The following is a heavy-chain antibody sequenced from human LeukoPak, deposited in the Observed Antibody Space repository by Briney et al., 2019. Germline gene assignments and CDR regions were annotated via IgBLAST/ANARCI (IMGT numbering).Heavy chain of an antibody. CDR3: AKSRAMVRANDAFDI. D-gene: IGHD3-10*01. V-gene: IGHV3-23*01. Sequence: GGSLRLSCAASGFTFGSYAMSWVRQAPGKGLEWVSAISGSGGSTYHADSVKGRFTISRDNSKNTLYLQMNGLRAEDTAVYYCAKSRAMVRANDAFDIWGQGTMVTVSS. CDR2: ISGSGGST. J-gene: IGHJ3*02. CDR1: GFTFGSYA.